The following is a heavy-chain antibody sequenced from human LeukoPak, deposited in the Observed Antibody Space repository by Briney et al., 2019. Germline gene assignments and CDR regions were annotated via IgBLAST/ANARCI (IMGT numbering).Heavy chain of an antibody. CDR3: ARERVTMVRGLYPRYFDY. CDR2: IYQSGST. CDR1: GYTISSGYY. J-gene: IGHJ4*02. Sequence: PSETLSLTCTVSGYTISSGYYWGWIRQPPGKGLEWIGSIYQSGSTYYNPSLKSRVTISVDTSKNQFSLKLNSVTAADTAVYYCARERVTMVRGLYPRYFDYWGQGTLVTVSS. D-gene: IGHD3-10*01. V-gene: IGHV4-38-2*02.